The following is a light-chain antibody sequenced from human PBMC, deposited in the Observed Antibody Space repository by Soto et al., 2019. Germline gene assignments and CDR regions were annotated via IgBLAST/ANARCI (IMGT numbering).Light chain of an antibody. CDR2: SAS. CDR1: QSVSTS. CDR3: QQYNNWPPIT. Sequence: ETVMTLSPATLSVSPGEGATLSCRASQSVSTSLAWYQCKPGQAPRLLIYSASIRATGIPARFSGNGSGTEFTLTISSLQSEDSAVYYCQQYNNWPPITFGQGTRLEIK. V-gene: IGKV3-15*01. J-gene: IGKJ5*01.